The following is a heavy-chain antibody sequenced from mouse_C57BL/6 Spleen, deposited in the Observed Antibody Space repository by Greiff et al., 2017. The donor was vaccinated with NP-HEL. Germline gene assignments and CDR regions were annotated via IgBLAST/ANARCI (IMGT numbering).Heavy chain of an antibody. J-gene: IGHJ2*01. V-gene: IGHV1-64*01. D-gene: IGHD2-2*01. CDR3: ARGWLRRYFDY. CDR1: GYTFTSYW. Sequence: QVQLQQPGAELVKPGASVKLSCKASGYTFTSYWMHWVKQRPGQGLEWIGMIHPNSGSTNYNEKFKSKATLTVDKPSSTAYMQLSSLASEDSAVYYCARGWLRRYFDYWGQGTTLTVAS. CDR2: IHPNSGST.